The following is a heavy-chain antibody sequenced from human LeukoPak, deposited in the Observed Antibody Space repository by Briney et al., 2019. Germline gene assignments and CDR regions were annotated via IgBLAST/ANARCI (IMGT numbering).Heavy chain of an antibody. V-gene: IGHV1-69*13. CDR2: IITNLAST. CDR3: ALAFSGYDRWFPEPPDQ. Sequence: SVKVSCKASGSAFSGYTITWVRQAPGQGLEWVGGIITNLASTNYAQKFQGRVTISADDSTSTAYMQLRSLTSEDTAFYYCALAFSGYDRWFPEPPDQWGQGTLVTVSP. J-gene: IGHJ4*02. CDR1: GSAFSGYT. D-gene: IGHD5-12*01.